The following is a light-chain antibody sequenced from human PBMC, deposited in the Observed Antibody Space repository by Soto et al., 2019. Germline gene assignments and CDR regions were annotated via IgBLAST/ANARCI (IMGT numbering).Light chain of an antibody. CDR1: QGISSW. Sequence: DIQMTQAPSSVSASVGDRVTITCRASQGISSWLAWYQQRPGEAPKVLIFAASSLQSGVPSRFSVSGSETDFTLTITSLQPEDSATYYCQQANLFPLTFGGGTKVEIK. V-gene: IGKV1-12*01. CDR3: QQANLFPLT. CDR2: AAS. J-gene: IGKJ4*01.